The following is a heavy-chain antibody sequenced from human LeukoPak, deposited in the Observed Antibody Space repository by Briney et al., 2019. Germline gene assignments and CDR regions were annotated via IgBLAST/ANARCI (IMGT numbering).Heavy chain of an antibody. CDR3: VRHLSAGRPAFDI. Sequence: SETLSLTCTVSGGSVNSYYWSWIRQPPGKGLEWIGYIYYSGSTNYNPSLKSRVTISVGTSNNKFSLKLTSLTAADTAVYYCVRHLSAGRPAFDIWGQGTMVTVSS. CDR2: IYYSGST. J-gene: IGHJ3*02. D-gene: IGHD2-15*01. CDR1: GGSVNSYY. V-gene: IGHV4-59*08.